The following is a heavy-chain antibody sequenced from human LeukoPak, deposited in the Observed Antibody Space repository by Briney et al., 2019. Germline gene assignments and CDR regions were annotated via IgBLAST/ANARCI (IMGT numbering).Heavy chain of an antibody. CDR1: GFTYSSYA. CDR2: VSGSGDST. Sequence: GGSLRLSCAASGFTYSSYAMSWVRQAPGKGLEWVSTVSGSGDSTYYADSVKGRFTISRDNSKNTLYLQMNSLRAEDTAVYYCAKPPPDSSSWLFDFWGQGTLVTVSS. J-gene: IGHJ4*02. V-gene: IGHV3-23*01. CDR3: AKPPPDSSSWLFDF. D-gene: IGHD6-13*01.